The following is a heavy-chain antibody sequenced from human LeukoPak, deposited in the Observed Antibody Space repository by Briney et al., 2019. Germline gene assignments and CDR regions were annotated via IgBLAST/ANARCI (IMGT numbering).Heavy chain of an antibody. D-gene: IGHD2-2*01. J-gene: IGHJ5*02. CDR1: GFTFSTYW. CDR3: ARGPISSNPGT. V-gene: IGHV3-74*01. CDR2: VSADGSST. Sequence: GGSLRLSCAASGFTFSTYWMHWVRQAPGKGLVWVSRVSADGSSTTYADSVKGRFTISRDNAKDTLYLQMNSLRAEDTAIYYCARGPISSNPGTWGQGTLVTVSS.